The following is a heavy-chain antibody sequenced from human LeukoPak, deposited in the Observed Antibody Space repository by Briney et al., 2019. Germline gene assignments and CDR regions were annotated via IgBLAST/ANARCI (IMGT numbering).Heavy chain of an antibody. D-gene: IGHD5-18*01. J-gene: IGHJ4*02. CDR3: ARQDTAMVGVGFDY. V-gene: IGHV1-46*01. CDR2: INPSGGST. CDR1: GYTFTTYY. Sequence: ASVKVSCKASGYTFTTYYIHWVRQAPGQGLEWMGIINPSGGSTTYAQKLQGRVTMTTDTSTSTAYMELRSLRSDDTAVYYCARQDTAMVGVGFDYWGQGTLVTVSS.